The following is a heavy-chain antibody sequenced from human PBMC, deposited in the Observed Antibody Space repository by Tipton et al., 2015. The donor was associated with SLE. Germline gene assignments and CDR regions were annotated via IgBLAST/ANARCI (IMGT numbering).Heavy chain of an antibody. Sequence: QVQLVQSGGGVVQPGKSLRLSCAASGFTFSNYAMHWVRQAPGKGLEWVAVISYDGSNKYYADSVKGRFTISRDNAKNSLYLQMNSLRAEDTAVYYCARADYYDSEWDYWGQGTLVTVSS. V-gene: IGHV3-30-3*01. CDR2: ISYDGSNK. D-gene: IGHD3-22*01. CDR1: GFTFSNYA. CDR3: ARADYYDSEWDY. J-gene: IGHJ4*02.